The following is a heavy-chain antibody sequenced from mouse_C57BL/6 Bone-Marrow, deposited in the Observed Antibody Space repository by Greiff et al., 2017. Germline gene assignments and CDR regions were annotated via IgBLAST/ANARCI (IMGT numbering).Heavy chain of an antibody. CDR3: ARELRAWFAY. CDR2: IYPRSGNT. CDR1: GYTFTSYG. V-gene: IGHV1-81*01. Sequence: QVHVKQSGAELARPGASVKLSCKASGYTFTSYGISWVNQRTGQGLEWIGEIYPRSGNTYYNEKFKGKATLTADKSSSTAYMELRSLTSEDSAVYFCARELRAWFAYWGQGTLVTVAA. J-gene: IGHJ3*01. D-gene: IGHD3-2*02.